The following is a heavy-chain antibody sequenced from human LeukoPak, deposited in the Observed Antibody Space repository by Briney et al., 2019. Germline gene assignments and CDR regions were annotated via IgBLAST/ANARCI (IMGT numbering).Heavy chain of an antibody. CDR3: ARGDYDYVWGSYRPMDY. V-gene: IGHV4-34*01. Sequence: SETLSLTCAVYGGSFSGYYWSWIRQPPGKGLEWIGEINHSGSTNYNPSLKSRVTISVDTSKNQFSLKLSSVTAADTAVYYCARGDYDYVWGSYRPMDYWGQGTLVTVSS. J-gene: IGHJ4*02. D-gene: IGHD3-16*02. CDR1: GGSFSGYY. CDR2: INHSGST.